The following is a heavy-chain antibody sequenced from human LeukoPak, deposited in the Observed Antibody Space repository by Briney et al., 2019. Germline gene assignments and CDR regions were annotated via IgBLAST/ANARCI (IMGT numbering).Heavy chain of an antibody. V-gene: IGHV1-8*01. Sequence: ASVKVSCKASGYTFTSYDINWVRQATGQGLEWMGWMNPNSGNTGYAQKFQGRVTMTRNTSISTAYMELSSLRSEDTAVYYCARETYYDFWSPYYYYYMDVWGKGTTVTVSS. CDR2: MNPNSGNT. CDR3: ARETYYDFWSPYYYYYMDV. CDR1: GYTFTSYD. D-gene: IGHD3-3*01. J-gene: IGHJ6*03.